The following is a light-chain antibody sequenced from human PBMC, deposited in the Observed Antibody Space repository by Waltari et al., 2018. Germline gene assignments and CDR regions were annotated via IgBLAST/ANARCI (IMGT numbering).Light chain of an antibody. V-gene: IGLV1-40*01. Sequence: QSVLTQPPSVSGAPGQRVTISCTGGVSNIAAPYDAPWYQHRPGTAPKLLIYGNNNRPSGVPARFSGSKSGTSASLTITGLQAEDEADYYCQSYDRSLSGSTVFGTGTTVTV. CDR3: QSYDRSLSGSTV. CDR2: GNN. J-gene: IGLJ1*01. CDR1: VSNIAAPYD.